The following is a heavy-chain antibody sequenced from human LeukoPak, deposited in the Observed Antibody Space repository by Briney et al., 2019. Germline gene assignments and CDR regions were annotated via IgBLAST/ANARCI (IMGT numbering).Heavy chain of an antibody. Sequence: SGTLSLTCAVSGGSITSGNWWSCVGQPPGKGLEWIGEIYHSGTTNYNPSLKSRVTISVDKSKNQFSLILSSVTAADTAVYYCAKNTRGSGHDAFDIWGQGTPVTVSS. D-gene: IGHD2-15*01. J-gene: IGHJ3*02. CDR1: GGSITSGNW. CDR2: IYHSGTT. CDR3: AKNTRGSGHDAFDI. V-gene: IGHV4-4*02.